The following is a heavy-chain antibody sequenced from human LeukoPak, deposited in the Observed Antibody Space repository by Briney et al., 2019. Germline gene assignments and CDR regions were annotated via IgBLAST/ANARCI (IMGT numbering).Heavy chain of an antibody. CDR1: GFTFSSYV. Sequence: GGSLRLSCAASGFTFSSYVMNWVRQAPGKGLEWVSYISSSGSTIYYADSVKGRFTISRDNAKNSLYLQMNSLRAEDTAVYYCARAREGKAAAGRGFDPWGQGTLVTVSS. CDR3: ARAREGKAAAGRGFDP. CDR2: ISSSGSTI. J-gene: IGHJ5*02. D-gene: IGHD6-13*01. V-gene: IGHV3-48*03.